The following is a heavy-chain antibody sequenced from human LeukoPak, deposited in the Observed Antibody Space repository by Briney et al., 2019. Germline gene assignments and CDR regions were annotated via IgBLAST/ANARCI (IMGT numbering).Heavy chain of an antibody. CDR1: GGSFSNYA. Sequence: SVKVSCKASGGSFSNYAHSWVRQAPGQGLEWMGGFIPTFRTANYAQKFQGRVTITTDESTSTAYMELRGLRSEDTAVFYCARERISGSGYNWFDPWGQGTLVTVSS. D-gene: IGHD1-26*01. CDR3: ARERISGSGYNWFDP. CDR2: FIPTFRTA. V-gene: IGHV1-69*05. J-gene: IGHJ5*02.